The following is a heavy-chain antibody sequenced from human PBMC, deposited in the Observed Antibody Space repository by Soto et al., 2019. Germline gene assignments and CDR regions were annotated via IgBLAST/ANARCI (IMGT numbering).Heavy chain of an antibody. D-gene: IGHD3-3*01. J-gene: IGHJ6*03. Sequence: GESLKISCAASGFTFSSDAMHWVRQAPGKGLEWVAVISYDGSNKYYLDSVKGRFTISRDNSQNTLFLQMNSLRAEDTAVYFCARDLRASAGKYYYYYMDVWGQGTTVTVSS. V-gene: IGHV3-30-3*01. CDR3: ARDLRASAGKYYYYYMDV. CDR2: ISYDGSNK. CDR1: GFTFSSDA.